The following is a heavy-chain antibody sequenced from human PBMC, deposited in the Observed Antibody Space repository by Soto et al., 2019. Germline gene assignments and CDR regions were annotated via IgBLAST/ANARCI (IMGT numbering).Heavy chain of an antibody. CDR2: IYSGGRN. D-gene: IGHD6-13*01. Sequence: PSETLSLTCTVSGGSIISFYCSCIRQPSLKGLEWIGRIYSGGRNNYNPSPKSRVTMSVDTSKNQFSLRLSSVTAADTAMYYCARGSSRWDYWGQGTLVTVSS. CDR3: ARGSSRWDY. J-gene: IGHJ4*02. V-gene: IGHV4-4*07. CDR1: GGSIISFY.